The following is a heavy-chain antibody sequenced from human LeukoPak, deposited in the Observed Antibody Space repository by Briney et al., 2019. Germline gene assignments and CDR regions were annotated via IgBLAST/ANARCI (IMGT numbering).Heavy chain of an antibody. V-gene: IGHV3-30*02. J-gene: IGHJ4*02. D-gene: IGHD1-1*01. Sequence: PGGSLRLSCAASGFTFSTSGMHWVRQAPGKGLEWAAFIQYDGTDKFYADSVKGRFTISRDNSKNALYLQMNSLRAEDTAMYYCARDQQLEPFHYWGQGTLVTVSS. CDR1: GFTFSTSG. CDR3: ARDQQLEPFHY. CDR2: IQYDGTDK.